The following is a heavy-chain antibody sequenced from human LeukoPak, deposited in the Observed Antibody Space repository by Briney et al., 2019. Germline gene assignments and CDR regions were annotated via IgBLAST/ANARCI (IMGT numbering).Heavy chain of an antibody. V-gene: IGHV1-18*01. CDR2: ISAYNGNT. CDR1: GYTFTSYG. CDR3: ARDRVLPQYYYDSSGTFDY. Sequence: ASVKVSCKASGYTFTSYGISWVRPAPGQGLEWMGWISAYNGNTNYAQKLQGRVTMTTDTSTSTAYMELRSLRSDDTAVYYCARDRVLPQYYYDSSGTFDYWGQGTLVTVSS. J-gene: IGHJ4*02. D-gene: IGHD3-22*01.